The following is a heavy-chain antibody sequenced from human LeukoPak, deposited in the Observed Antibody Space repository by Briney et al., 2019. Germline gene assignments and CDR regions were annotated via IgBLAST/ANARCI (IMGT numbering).Heavy chain of an antibody. D-gene: IGHD6-13*01. Sequence: PSETLSLTCTVSGGSISSSSYYWGWIRQPPGKGLEWIGSIYYSGSTYYNPSLKSRVTISVDTSKNQFSLKLSSVTAADTAVYYCARHELAAAGLDAFDIWGQGTMVTVSS. CDR1: GGSISSSSYY. J-gene: IGHJ3*02. V-gene: IGHV4-39*01. CDR3: ARHELAAAGLDAFDI. CDR2: IYYSGST.